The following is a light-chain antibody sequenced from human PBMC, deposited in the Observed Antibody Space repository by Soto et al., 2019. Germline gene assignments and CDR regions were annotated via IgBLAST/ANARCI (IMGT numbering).Light chain of an antibody. CDR2: GNI. Sequence: QSVLTQPPSVSGAPGQRVTISCTGSSSNIGAGYDVHWYQQLPGTAPKVLIYGNINRPSGVPDRFSGSKSGTSASLAITGLQAEDEADYYCQSYESSLSGFVVFGGGTKVTVL. J-gene: IGLJ2*01. V-gene: IGLV1-40*01. CDR3: QSYESSLSGFVV. CDR1: SSNIGAGYD.